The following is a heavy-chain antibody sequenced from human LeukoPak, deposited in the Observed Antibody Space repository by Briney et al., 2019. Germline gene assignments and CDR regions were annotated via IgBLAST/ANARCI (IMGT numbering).Heavy chain of an antibody. Sequence: GGSLRLSCAASGFTFSSYGMHWVRQAAGKGLEWVAVIWYDGSNRYYADSVKGRFTISRDNSKNTLYLQMNSLRAEDTAVYYCAREGVGSGSYYNYYYYYGMDVWGQGTTVTVSS. CDR3: AREGVGSGSYYNYYYYYGMDV. CDR2: IWYDGSNR. CDR1: GFTFSSYG. J-gene: IGHJ6*02. V-gene: IGHV3-33*01. D-gene: IGHD3-10*01.